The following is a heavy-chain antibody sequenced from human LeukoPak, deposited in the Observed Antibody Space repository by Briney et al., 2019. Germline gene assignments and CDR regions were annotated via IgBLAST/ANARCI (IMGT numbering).Heavy chain of an antibody. CDR3: ARGPGNMITFGGVPTFDY. CDR2: VNPSGGST. V-gene: IGHV1-46*01. J-gene: IGHJ4*02. D-gene: IGHD3-16*01. Sequence: ASVKVSCKASGYTFTSYYMHWVRQAPGQGLEWMGIVNPSGGSTSYAQKFQGRVTMTGDTSTSTVYMELSSLRSEDTAVYYCARGPGNMITFGGVPTFDYWGQGTLVTVSS. CDR1: GYTFTSYY.